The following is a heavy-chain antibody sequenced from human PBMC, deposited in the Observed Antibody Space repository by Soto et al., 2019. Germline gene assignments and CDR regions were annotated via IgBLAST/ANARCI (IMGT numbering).Heavy chain of an antibody. CDR3: ARRGTTVVTGAFDI. Sequence: ASVKVSCKASGYTFTSYAMHWVRQAPGQRLEWMGWINAGNGNTKYSQKFQGRVTITRDTSASTAYMELSSLRSEDTAVYYCARRGTTVVTGAFDIWGQGTRVTVSS. V-gene: IGHV1-3*01. CDR1: GYTFTSYA. D-gene: IGHD4-17*01. CDR2: INAGNGNT. J-gene: IGHJ3*02.